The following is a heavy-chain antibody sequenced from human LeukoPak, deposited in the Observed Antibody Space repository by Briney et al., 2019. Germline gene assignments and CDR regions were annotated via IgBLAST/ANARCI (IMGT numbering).Heavy chain of an antibody. Sequence: GGSLRLSCEASGFTLSGYWMHWVRQAPGTGLVWVSRINNDGSRTTYADSVKGRFTISRDNAKNTLYLQMNSLRAEDTAVYYCAKLRSGGPAAGNYWGQGTLVTVSS. CDR3: AKLRSGGPAAGNY. D-gene: IGHD6-13*01. V-gene: IGHV3-74*01. J-gene: IGHJ4*02. CDR2: INNDGSRT. CDR1: GFTLSGYW.